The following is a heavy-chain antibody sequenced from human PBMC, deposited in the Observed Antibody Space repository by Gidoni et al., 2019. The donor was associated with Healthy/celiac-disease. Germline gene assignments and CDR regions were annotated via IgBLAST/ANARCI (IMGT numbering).Heavy chain of an antibody. V-gene: IGHV3-30-3*01. D-gene: IGHD3-22*01. CDR1: GFTFSTSA. CDR2: ISYDGSKK. CDR3: AREISDYYYDSSGCRD. Sequence: QVQLVESGGGVVQPGRSLRLSCAATGFTFSTSAMHWVRQAPGKGLEWVTVISYDGSKKYYADSVKGRFTIFRDNSKNTLYLQMNSLRAEDTAVYYCAREISDYYYDSSGCRDWGQGTLVTVSS. J-gene: IGHJ4*02.